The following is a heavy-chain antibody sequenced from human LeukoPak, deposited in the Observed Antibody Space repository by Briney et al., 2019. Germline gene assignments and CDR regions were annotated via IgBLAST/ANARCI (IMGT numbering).Heavy chain of an antibody. J-gene: IGHJ4*02. CDR3: ARGGPLRFLEWLSF. Sequence: SVKVSCKASGGTFTSYAISWVRQAPGQGLEWMGGIIPIFGTANYAQKFQGRVTITADESTSTAYMELSSLRSEDTAVYYCARGGPLRFLEWLSFWGQGTLVTVSS. D-gene: IGHD3-3*01. CDR2: IIPIFGTA. CDR1: GGTFTSYA. V-gene: IGHV1-69*13.